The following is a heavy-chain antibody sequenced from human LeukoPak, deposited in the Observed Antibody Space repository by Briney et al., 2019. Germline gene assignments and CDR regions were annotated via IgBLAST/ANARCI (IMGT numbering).Heavy chain of an antibody. V-gene: IGHV3-23*01. CDR3: AKYRSCINDVCHADFDY. CDR2: ISGSGGST. J-gene: IGHJ4*02. Sequence: PGGSLRLSCAASGFIFSSYAMSWVSQAPGKGLEWVSTISGSGGSTYYADSVKGRFTISRDNSKNTVYLQVNSLRAEDTAVYYCAKYRSCINDVCHADFDYWGQGTLVTVSS. D-gene: IGHD2-8*01. CDR1: GFIFSSYA.